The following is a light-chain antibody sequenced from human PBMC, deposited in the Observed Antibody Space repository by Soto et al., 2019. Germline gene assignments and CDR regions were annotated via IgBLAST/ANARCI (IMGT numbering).Light chain of an antibody. CDR2: DTN. CDR1: SSNIGNNF. J-gene: IGLJ3*02. CDR3: GSWETSPGFGV. V-gene: IGLV1-51*01. Sequence: QSVLTQPPSMSAAPGQKVTISCSGGSSNIGNNFVSWYQQVPGTAPKLLIYDTNERPSGIPDRFSASKSGTSATLDITELQTGDEATYYCGSWETSPGFGVFGGGTKLTVL.